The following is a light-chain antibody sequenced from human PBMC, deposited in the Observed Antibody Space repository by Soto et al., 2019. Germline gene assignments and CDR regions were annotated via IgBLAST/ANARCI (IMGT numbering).Light chain of an antibody. V-gene: IGKV3-15*01. CDR1: QSISDS. CDR3: QQYNYWPRT. CDR2: GAS. J-gene: IGKJ1*01. Sequence: EIVMTQSPATLSVSPGETATLSCRASQSISDSLAWYQQTPGQAPRLVVYGASTRATGVPARFSGTGSGTEFTLTIGSLQSEDFAVYYCQQYNYWPRTFGQGTKVEIK.